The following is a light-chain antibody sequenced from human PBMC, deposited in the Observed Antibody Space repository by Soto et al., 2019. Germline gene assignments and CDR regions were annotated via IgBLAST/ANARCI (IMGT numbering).Light chain of an antibody. Sequence: QSALTQPASVSGSPGQSITISCTGTSSDVGSYNLVSWYQQHPGKAPKLMIYEGSKRPSGVSHRFSSSTSGNTAPLTISGLQADDEADYYCCSYAGSSTYVVFGGGTKVTVL. CDR2: EGS. J-gene: IGLJ2*01. CDR3: CSYAGSSTYVV. V-gene: IGLV2-23*01. CDR1: SSDVGSYNL.